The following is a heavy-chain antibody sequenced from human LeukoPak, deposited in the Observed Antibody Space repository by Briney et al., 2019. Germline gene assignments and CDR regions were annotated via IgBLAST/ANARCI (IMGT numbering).Heavy chain of an antibody. D-gene: IGHD3-16*01. Sequence: GGSLRLSCAASGFTFSSYSMNWVRQAPGKGLVWVSRIASDGSSTTYADSVKGRFSISRDNAKNSLYLQMNTLRADDTAVYYCARDGFGTGSNWGQGTLVTVSS. CDR1: GFTFSSYS. CDR2: IASDGSST. J-gene: IGHJ4*02. CDR3: ARDGFGTGSN. V-gene: IGHV3-74*01.